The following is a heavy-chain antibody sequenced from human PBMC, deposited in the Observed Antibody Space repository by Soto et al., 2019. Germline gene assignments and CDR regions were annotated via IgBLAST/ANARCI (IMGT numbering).Heavy chain of an antibody. CDR3: AREVGYCSGGSCNVPGLAVFDI. CDR1: GYTLTELS. V-gene: IGHV1-24*01. J-gene: IGHJ3*02. CDR2: FDPEDGET. Sequence: GASVKVSCKVSGYTLTELSMHWVRQAPGKGLEWMGGFDPEDGETIYAQKFQGRVTMTEDTSTNTAYMELRSLRSDDTAVYYCAREVGYCSGGSCNVPGLAVFDIWGQGTMVPVSS. D-gene: IGHD2-15*01.